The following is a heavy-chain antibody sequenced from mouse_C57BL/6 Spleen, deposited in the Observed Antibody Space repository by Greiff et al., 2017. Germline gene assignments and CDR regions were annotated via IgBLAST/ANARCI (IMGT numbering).Heavy chain of an antibody. CDR3: TREYGSSYYAMDY. D-gene: IGHD1-1*01. J-gene: IGHJ4*01. CDR1: GYTFTDYE. CDR2: IDPETGGT. Sequence: VKLQESGAELVRPGASVTLSCKASGYTFTDYEMHWVKQTPVHGLEWIGAIDPETGGTAYNQTFKGKAILTADKSSSTAYMELRSLTSEDSAVYYCTREYGSSYYAMDYWGQGTSVTVSS. V-gene: IGHV1-15*01.